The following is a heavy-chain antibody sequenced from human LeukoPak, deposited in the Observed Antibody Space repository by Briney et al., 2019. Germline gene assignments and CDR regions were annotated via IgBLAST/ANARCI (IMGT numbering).Heavy chain of an antibody. Sequence: PSETLSLTCTVSGGSFSNYCWNWMRQSPGKGLEWIGYTCDSANTYYNPSLKSRVTISVDTSKNQFSLKLTSTTAADTAVYYCARWHDSGRYFDYWGRGTSVTASS. CDR1: GGSFSNYC. V-gene: IGHV4-59*01. CDR2: TCDSANT. D-gene: IGHD6-19*01. CDR3: ARWHDSGRYFDY. J-gene: IGHJ4*02.